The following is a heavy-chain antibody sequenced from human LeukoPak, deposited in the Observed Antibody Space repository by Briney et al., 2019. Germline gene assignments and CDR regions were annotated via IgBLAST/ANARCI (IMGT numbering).Heavy chain of an antibody. V-gene: IGHV3-21*01. J-gene: IGHJ4*02. CDR3: ASYGPRGFDY. CDR2: ISSSSSYI. CDR1: GFTFSSYS. Sequence: GGSLRLSCAASGFTFSSYSMNWVRQAPGKRLEWVSSISSSSSYIYYADSVKGRFTISRDNAKNSLYLQMNSLRAEDTAVYYCASYGPRGFDYWGQGTLVTVSS. D-gene: IGHD3-10*01.